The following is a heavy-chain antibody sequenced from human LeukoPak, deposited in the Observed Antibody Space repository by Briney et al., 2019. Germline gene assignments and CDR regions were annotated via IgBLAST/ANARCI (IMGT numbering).Heavy chain of an antibody. D-gene: IGHD6-6*01. CDR1: GFSLSSYA. CDR2: ISASGGST. Sequence: PGGSLRLSCAASGFSLSSYAMSWVRQAPGKGLEWVSTISASGGSTYYADSVKGRFTISRDNSKNTLYLQMNSLRAEDTAVYYCAKGTTSSDRRYFDYWGQGTLVTVSS. J-gene: IGHJ4*02. CDR3: AKGTTSSDRRYFDY. V-gene: IGHV3-23*01.